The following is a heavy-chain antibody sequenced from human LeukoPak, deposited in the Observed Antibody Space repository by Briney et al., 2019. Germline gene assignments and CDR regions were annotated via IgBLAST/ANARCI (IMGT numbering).Heavy chain of an antibody. Sequence: PGRSLRLSCAASGFTFDDYAMHWVRQAPGKGLEGVSGISWNSGRIDYADSVKGGVTISRDNAKNSLYVQMNSLRAEDTALYYCAKDISPVSADDAFDIWGQGTMVTVSS. D-gene: IGHD3-10*01. CDR1: GFTFDDYA. CDR3: AKDISPVSADDAFDI. V-gene: IGHV3-9*01. CDR2: ISWNSGRI. J-gene: IGHJ3*02.